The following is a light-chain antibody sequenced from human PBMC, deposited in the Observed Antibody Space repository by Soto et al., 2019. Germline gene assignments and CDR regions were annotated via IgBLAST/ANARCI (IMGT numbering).Light chain of an antibody. CDR1: SSDVGGYNY. J-gene: IGLJ3*02. Sequence: QSALTQPASVSGSPGQSITISCTGTSSDVGGYNYVSWYQQHPGKAPKLMIYAVSNRPSGVSNRFSGSKSGNTASLTISGLPAEDEADYYCSSYTSSSTGVFGGGTKLTVL. CDR3: SSYTSSSTGV. V-gene: IGLV2-14*01. CDR2: AVS.